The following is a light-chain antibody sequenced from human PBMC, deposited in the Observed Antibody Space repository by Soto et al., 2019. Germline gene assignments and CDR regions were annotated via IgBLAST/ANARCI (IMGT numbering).Light chain of an antibody. Sequence: DIQITHSPSTLSASVGDRVTITCRASQSISSWLAWYQQKPGKAPKLLIYKASSLESGVPSRFSGSGSGTEFTLTISSLQPDDFATYYCQQYNSYSYTFGQGTKVDIK. CDR1: QSISSW. J-gene: IGKJ2*01. V-gene: IGKV1-5*03. CDR3: QQYNSYSYT. CDR2: KAS.